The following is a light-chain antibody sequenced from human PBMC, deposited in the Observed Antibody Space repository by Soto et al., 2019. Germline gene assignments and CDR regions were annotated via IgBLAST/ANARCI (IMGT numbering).Light chain of an antibody. CDR3: QSFDTRLNSVV. Sequence: QSVVTQPPSVSGAPGQRVTISCTGSSSNIGAGYDVHWYQQFPGTAPKLLIYGNNNRPSGVPDRFSGSKSGTSASLVITGLQAEDEADYYCQSFDTRLNSVVFGGGTKVTVL. CDR1: SSNIGAGYD. CDR2: GNN. V-gene: IGLV1-40*01. J-gene: IGLJ2*01.